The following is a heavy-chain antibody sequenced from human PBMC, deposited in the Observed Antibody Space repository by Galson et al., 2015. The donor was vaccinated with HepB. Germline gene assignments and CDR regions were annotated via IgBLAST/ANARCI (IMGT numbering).Heavy chain of an antibody. CDR1: GGSISSSSYY. CDR2: IYYSGST. D-gene: IGHD2-21*02. J-gene: IGHJ3*02. V-gene: IGHV4-39*07. CDR3: ARDPLWCSCGGDCYSCDAFDI. Sequence: ETLSLTCTVSGGSISSSSYYWGWIRQPPGKGLEWIGSIYYSGSTYYNPSLKSRVTISVDTSKNQFSLKLSSVTAADTAVYYCARDPLWCSCGGDCYSCDAFDIWGQGTMVTVSS.